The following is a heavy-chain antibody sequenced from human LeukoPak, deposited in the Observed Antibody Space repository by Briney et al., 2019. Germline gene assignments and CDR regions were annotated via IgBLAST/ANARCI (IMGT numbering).Heavy chain of an antibody. V-gene: IGHV4-34*01. Sequence: KTSETLSLTCAVYGGSFSGYYWSWIRQPPGKGLEWIGEINHSGSTNYNPSLKSRVTISVDTSKNQFSLKLSSVTAADTAVYYCARDSDSSGWNYYYGMDVWGQGTTVTVSS. J-gene: IGHJ6*02. CDR1: GGSFSGYY. CDR3: ARDSDSSGWNYYYGMDV. D-gene: IGHD6-19*01. CDR2: INHSGST.